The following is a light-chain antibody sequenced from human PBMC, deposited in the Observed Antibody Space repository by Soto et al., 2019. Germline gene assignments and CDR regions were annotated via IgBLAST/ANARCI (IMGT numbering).Light chain of an antibody. CDR3: SSYTSSSTYV. CDR1: SSEVGGYNY. V-gene: IGLV2-14*01. CDR2: EVS. Sequence: QSALTQPASVSGSPGQSITISCTGTSSEVGGYNYVSWYQQHPGKAPKLMIYEVSNRLSGISNRFSGSKSGNTASLTISGLPAEDEADYYCSSYTSSSTYVFGTGTKLTAL. J-gene: IGLJ1*01.